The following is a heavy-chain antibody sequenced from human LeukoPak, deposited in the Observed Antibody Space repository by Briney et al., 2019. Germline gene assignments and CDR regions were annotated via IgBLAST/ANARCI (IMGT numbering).Heavy chain of an antibody. CDR1: GGSISSYY. CDR2: IYYSGST. CDR3: ARALPLMDV. V-gene: IGHV4-59*01. J-gene: IGHJ6*02. Sequence: SETLSLTCTVSGGSISSYYWSWIRQPPGKGLEWIGYIYYSGSTNHNPSLESRVTISVDTSKNQFSLKLSSVTAADTAVYYCARALPLMDVWGQGTTVTVSS.